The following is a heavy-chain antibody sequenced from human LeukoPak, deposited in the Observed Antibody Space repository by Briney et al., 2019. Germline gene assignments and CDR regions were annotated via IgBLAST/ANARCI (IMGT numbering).Heavy chain of an antibody. CDR1: GFTFSSYS. CDR3: GRDQLGGDPNNYYYYYMDV. D-gene: IGHD4-17*01. Sequence: GGSLRLSCAASGFTFSSYSMTWVRQAPGKGLEWVSTISGSGANTYYADSAKGRFTISRDNSKNTLYLQMNSLKIEDTAVYYCGRDQLGGDPNNYYYYYMDVWGKGTTVTVSS. CDR2: ISGSGANT. V-gene: IGHV3-23*01. J-gene: IGHJ6*03.